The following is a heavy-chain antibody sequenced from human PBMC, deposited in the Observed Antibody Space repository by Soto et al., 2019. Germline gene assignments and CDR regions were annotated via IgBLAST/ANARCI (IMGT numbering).Heavy chain of an antibody. CDR3: AKEGQLGYWYFDL. V-gene: IGHV3-23*01. Sequence: EVKLLESGGGLVQPGGSLRLSCAASGFTFSTYALNWVRQAPGKGLEWVSAISGSAGTTFYADSVEARLTISRDISKNTVYLQINSLSADDTAIYYCAKEGQLGYWYFDLWGRGTLVTVSS. D-gene: IGHD7-27*01. J-gene: IGHJ2*01. CDR1: GFTFSTYA. CDR2: ISGSAGTT.